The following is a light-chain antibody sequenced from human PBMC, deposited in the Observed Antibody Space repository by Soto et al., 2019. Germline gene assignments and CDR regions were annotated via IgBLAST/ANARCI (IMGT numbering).Light chain of an antibody. CDR2: AAS. Sequence: DIQRTQSPSTLSASVGDRVTITCRASQSIGRWLACYQQKPGNAPKILIYAASSLQSGVPSRFSGSGSGTEFTLTMSGLHAEDSATYYCQQYTNFPIAFGGGTKVDIK. V-gene: IGKV1-5*01. CDR3: QQYTNFPIA. J-gene: IGKJ4*01. CDR1: QSIGRW.